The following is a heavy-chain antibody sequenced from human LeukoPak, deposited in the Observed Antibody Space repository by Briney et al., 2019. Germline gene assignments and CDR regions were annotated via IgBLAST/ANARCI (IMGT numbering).Heavy chain of an antibody. J-gene: IGHJ3*02. CDR2: IYTSGST. Sequence: PSETLSLTCTVSGGSISSYYWSWIQQPAGKGLEWIGRIYTSGSTNYNPSLKSRVTMSVDTSKNQFSLKLSSVTAADTAVYYCARGGDRYCSSTSCPTAVPFRAFDIWGQGTMVTVSS. D-gene: IGHD2-2*01. CDR3: ARGGDRYCSSTSCPTAVPFRAFDI. V-gene: IGHV4-4*07. CDR1: GGSISSYY.